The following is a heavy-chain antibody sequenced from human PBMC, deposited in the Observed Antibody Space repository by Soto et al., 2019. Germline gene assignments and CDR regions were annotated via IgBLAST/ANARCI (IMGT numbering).Heavy chain of an antibody. Sequence: SETLSLTCTVSGGSISSGGYYWSWIRQHPGKGLEWIGYIYYSGSTYYNPSLKSRVTISVDTSKNQFSLKLSSVTAADTAVYYCARVNSGITMVRGRYNWFDPWGQGTLVTVS. CDR2: IYYSGST. D-gene: IGHD3-10*01. CDR1: GGSISSGGYY. V-gene: IGHV4-31*03. CDR3: ARVNSGITMVRGRYNWFDP. J-gene: IGHJ5*02.